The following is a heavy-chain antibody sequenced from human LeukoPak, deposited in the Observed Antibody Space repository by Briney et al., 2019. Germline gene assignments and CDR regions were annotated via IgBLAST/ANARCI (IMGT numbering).Heavy chain of an antibody. CDR2: MNPNSGNT. J-gene: IGHJ5*02. V-gene: IGHV1-8*01. CDR1: GYTFTSYD. CDR3: ARAGEYSSSWYTIGLYNWFDP. D-gene: IGHD6-13*01. Sequence: GASVKVSCKASGYTFTSYDINWVRQATGQGLEWKGWMNPNSGNTGYAQKFQGRVTMTRNTSISTAYMELSSLRSEDTAVYYCARAGEYSSSWYTIGLYNWFDPWGQGTLVTVSS.